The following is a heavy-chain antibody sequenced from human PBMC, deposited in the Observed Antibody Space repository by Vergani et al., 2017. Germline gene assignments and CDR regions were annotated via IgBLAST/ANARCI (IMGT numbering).Heavy chain of an antibody. CDR2: IKSTFDRGTT. D-gene: IGHD2-21*01. CDR1: GFSFRNAW. CDR3: PTDPRYCDDCSCYWLRDHHYYGMDV. V-gene: IGHV3-15*07. J-gene: IGHJ6*01. Sequence: EVQLVESGGGIVKPGGSLRLSCVASGFSFRNAWMNWVRRTPGKGLEWVGRIKSTFDRGTTDYAAAVKGRFTISRDDSNNTLFLKMNGLKTEDIGVYYCPTDPRYCDDCSCYWLRDHHYYGMDVWGQGTTVTVSS.